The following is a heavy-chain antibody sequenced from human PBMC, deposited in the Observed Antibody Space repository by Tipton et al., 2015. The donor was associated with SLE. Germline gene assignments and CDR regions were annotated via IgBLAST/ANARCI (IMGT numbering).Heavy chain of an antibody. CDR3: ARDQASLGLDF. V-gene: IGHV5-51*01. CDR2: IYPADSDT. J-gene: IGHJ4*02. Sequence: QSGPEVKKPGESLKISCTVSGYTFANFWISWVRQTPEKGLKWMGFIYPADSDTKYSPSFEGHVTISADKSTNTAYVQWNSLKTSDSAMYYCARDQASLGLDFWGQGTLVTVSS. CDR1: GYTFANFW.